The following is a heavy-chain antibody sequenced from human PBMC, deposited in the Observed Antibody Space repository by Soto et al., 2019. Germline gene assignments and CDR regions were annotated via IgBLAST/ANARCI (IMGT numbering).Heavy chain of an antibody. CDR1: GGSIRERGLY. J-gene: IGHJ6*03. CDR3: ARSLMDV. Sequence: QMQLQESGPGLVKPSETLSLTCTVSGGSIRERGLYWGWIRQSPGKGLEWIGSIFVSGRTHYNPSLKSRVTMSIDASTNQFSKNLISVTAADTGVYYCARSLMDVWGNGTTVTVSS. CDR2: IFVSGRT. V-gene: IGHV4-39*01.